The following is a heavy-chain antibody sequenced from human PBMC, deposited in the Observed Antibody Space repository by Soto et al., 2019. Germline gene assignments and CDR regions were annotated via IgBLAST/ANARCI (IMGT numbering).Heavy chain of an antibody. CDR2: ISYDGSNK. V-gene: IGHV3-30-3*01. CDR1: GFTFSSYA. CDR3: ARDRRGPELYGMDV. D-gene: IGHD1-7*01. J-gene: IGHJ6*02. Sequence: GGSLRLSCAASGFTFSSYAMHWVRQAPGKGLEWVAVISYDGSNKYYADSVKGRFTISRDNSKNTLYLQMNSLRAEDTAVYYCARDRRGPELYGMDVWGQGTTVTVSS.